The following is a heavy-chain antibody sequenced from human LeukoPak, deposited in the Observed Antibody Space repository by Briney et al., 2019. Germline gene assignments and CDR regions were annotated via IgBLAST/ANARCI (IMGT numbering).Heavy chain of an antibody. CDR1: GFTFSSYS. CDR3: ARDSGYGDRAFDI. D-gene: IGHD5-12*01. CDR2: ISSSSSYI. Sequence: PGGSLRPSCAASGFTFSSYSMNWVRQAPGKGLEWVSSISSSSSYIYYADSVKGRFTISRDNAKNSLYLQMNSLRAEDTAVYYCARDSGYGDRAFDIWGQGTMVTVSS. V-gene: IGHV3-21*01. J-gene: IGHJ3*02.